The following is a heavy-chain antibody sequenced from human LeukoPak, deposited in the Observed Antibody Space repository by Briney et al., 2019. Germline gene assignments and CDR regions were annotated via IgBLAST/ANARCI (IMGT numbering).Heavy chain of an antibody. CDR1: GYTLTELA. CDR3: ATVSRGYYDSSGYPFDY. J-gene: IGHJ4*02. V-gene: IGHV1-24*01. CDR2: FDSEDGET. Sequence: GASVKVSCKVSGYTLTELAMHWVRQAPGKGSDWMGGFDSEDGETIYAQKFQGRVTMTEDTSTDTAYMELSSLRSEDTAVYYCATVSRGYYDSSGYPFDYWGQGTLVTVSS. D-gene: IGHD3-22*01.